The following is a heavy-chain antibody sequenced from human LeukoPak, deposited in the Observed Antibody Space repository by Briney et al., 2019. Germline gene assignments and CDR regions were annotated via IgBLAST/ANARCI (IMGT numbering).Heavy chain of an antibody. CDR2: INRDGSRT. Sequence: GGSLRLSCAASGFTFSSYWTHWVRQAPGKGLVWVSRINRDGSRTTYADSVKGRFTISRDNAKNTLYLQMNSLRAEDTAVYYCARVGARLGAFDIWGQGTMVTVSS. V-gene: IGHV3-74*01. CDR1: GFTFSSYW. J-gene: IGHJ3*02. D-gene: IGHD6-25*01. CDR3: ARVGARLGAFDI.